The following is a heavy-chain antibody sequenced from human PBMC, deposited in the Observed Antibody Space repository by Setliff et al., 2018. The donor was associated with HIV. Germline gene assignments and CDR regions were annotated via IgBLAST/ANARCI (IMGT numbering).Heavy chain of an antibody. V-gene: IGHV3-11*04. D-gene: IGHD3-3*01. CDR3: ARGFVLRFLEWSMPDAFDI. J-gene: IGHJ3*02. Sequence: GGSLRLSCAASGFIFSDYYMSWIRQAPGKGLEWVSCISSSGSYIYYADSLKGRFTISRDNAKNSLYLQMNSLRAEDTAVYYCARGFVLRFLEWSMPDAFDIWGQGTMVTVSS. CDR2: ISSSGSYI. CDR1: GFIFSDYY.